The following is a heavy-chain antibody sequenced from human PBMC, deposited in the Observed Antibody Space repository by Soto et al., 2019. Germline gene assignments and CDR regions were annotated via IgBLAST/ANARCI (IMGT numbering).Heavy chain of an antibody. J-gene: IGHJ6*03. D-gene: IGHD3-3*01. V-gene: IGHV3-74*01. CDR1: GFTFSSYW. CDR2: INSDGSST. CDR3: ARVAAANDFWSGYPPPYYMDV. Sequence: GGSLRLSCAASGFTFSSYWMHWVRQAPGKGLVWVSRINSDGSSTSYADSVKGRFTISRDNAKNTLYLQMNSLRAEDTAVYYCARVAAANDFWSGYPPPYYMDVWGKGTTVTVYS.